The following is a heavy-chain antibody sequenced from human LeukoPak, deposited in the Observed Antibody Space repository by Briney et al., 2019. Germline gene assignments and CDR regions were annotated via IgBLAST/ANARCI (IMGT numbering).Heavy chain of an antibody. Sequence: PSETLSLTCTVSGGSISSYYWSWIRQPPGKGLEWIGYIYYSGSTNYNPSLKSRVTISVDTSKNQFSLKLSSVTAADTAVYYCARGRPQQQLVRSYFDYWGQGTLVTVSS. CDR3: ARGRPQQQLVRSYFDY. CDR1: GGSISSYY. CDR2: IYYSGST. J-gene: IGHJ4*02. D-gene: IGHD6-13*01. V-gene: IGHV4-59*01.